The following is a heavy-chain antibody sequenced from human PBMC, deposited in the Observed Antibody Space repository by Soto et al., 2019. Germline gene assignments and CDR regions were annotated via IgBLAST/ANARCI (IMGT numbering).Heavy chain of an antibody. Sequence: GRSLTLFSLDSGVTISSSAMSLVRQAPGKGLEWVLTISGRGGSTYFADSVKGRLTITRDNSKTTLTLHTNSLGAEDTAVYYCAKAERYDFWSGLHFDYWGQGILVTVS. CDR3: AKAERYDFWSGLHFDY. CDR2: ISGRGGST. CDR1: GVTISSSA. J-gene: IGHJ4*02. D-gene: IGHD3-3*01. V-gene: IGHV3-23*01.